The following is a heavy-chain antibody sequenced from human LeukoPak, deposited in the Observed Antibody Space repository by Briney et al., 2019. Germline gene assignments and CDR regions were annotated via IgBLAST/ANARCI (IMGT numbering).Heavy chain of an antibody. CDR1: GFTFSSYG. CDR2: ILYDGINK. V-gene: IGHV3-30*18. D-gene: IGHD3-22*01. CDR3: AKVILGGYYDSSGYYEDY. J-gene: IGHJ4*02. Sequence: GRSLRLSCAASGFTFSSYGMHWVRQAPGKGLEWVAVILYDGINKYYADSVKGRFTISRDNSKNTLYLQMNSLRAEDTAVYYCAKVILGGYYDSSGYYEDYWGQGTLVTVSS.